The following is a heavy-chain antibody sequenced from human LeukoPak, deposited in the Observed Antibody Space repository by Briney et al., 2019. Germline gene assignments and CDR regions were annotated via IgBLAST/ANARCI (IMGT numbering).Heavy chain of an antibody. D-gene: IGHD3-9*01. CDR3: ARGHYDILTASYKWTPDY. V-gene: IGHV3-21*06. CDR2: ITSGGTST. Sequence: GGSLRHSCAASGFTLITYNVNCVPPAPGEGREWGSSITSGGTSTYNAYSVKGRFTTSRDNAKNSLSLQLSSLRAEDTAVYYYARGHYDILTASYKWTPDYWGQGILVTVSS. CDR1: GFTLITYN. J-gene: IGHJ4*02.